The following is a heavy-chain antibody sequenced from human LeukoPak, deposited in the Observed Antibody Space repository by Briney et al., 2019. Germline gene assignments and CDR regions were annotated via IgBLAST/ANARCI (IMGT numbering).Heavy chain of an antibody. CDR2: ISDYNGNT. V-gene: IGHV1-18*01. CDR1: GYTFTSYG. D-gene: IGHD3-22*01. Sequence: ASVKVSCKASGYTFTSYGISWVRQAPGQGREGMGWISDYNGNTNYAQKLQGRVTMNTDTSTSTAYMELRSLGSDDTAVYYCARDELDSSGYHAEYFQHWGQGTLVTVPS. CDR3: ARDELDSSGYHAEYFQH. J-gene: IGHJ1*01.